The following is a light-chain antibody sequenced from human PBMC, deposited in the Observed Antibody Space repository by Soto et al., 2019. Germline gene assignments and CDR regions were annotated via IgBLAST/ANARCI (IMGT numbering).Light chain of an antibody. CDR3: QQSNSCPQT. CDR1: QGISTW. J-gene: IGKJ1*01. Sequence: DIQMTQSPSSVSASVGDRVTITCRASQGISTWLAWYQQKPGKAPKLLISAASNLQSGVPSRFSGNGSWTDFTLTISTLQPEDFATYYCQQSNSCPQTFGQGTKVEIK. CDR2: AAS. V-gene: IGKV1-12*01.